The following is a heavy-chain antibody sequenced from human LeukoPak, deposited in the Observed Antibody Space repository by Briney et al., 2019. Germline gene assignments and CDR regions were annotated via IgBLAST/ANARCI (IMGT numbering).Heavy chain of an antibody. CDR1: GFTFTSYE. Sequence: PGGSLRLSCAVFGFTFTSYEMNWVRQAPGKGLEWVSYISSSGSIIYYADSLKGRFTISRDSAKNSLYLQMNSLRAEDTAVYYCARASPASFYYFDYWGQGTLVTVSS. J-gene: IGHJ4*02. CDR2: ISSSGSII. D-gene: IGHD2-2*01. V-gene: IGHV3-48*03. CDR3: ARASPASFYYFDY.